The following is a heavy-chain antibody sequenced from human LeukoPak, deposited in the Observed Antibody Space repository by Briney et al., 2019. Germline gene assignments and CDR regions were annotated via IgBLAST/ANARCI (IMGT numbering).Heavy chain of an antibody. V-gene: IGHV1-2*06. Sequence: ASVKVSYKASGYTFTGYYMHWVRQAPGQGLEWMGRINPNSGGTNYAQKFQGRVTMTRDTSISTAYMELSRLRSDDTAVYYCARGWGGEDWFDPWGQGTLVTVSS. J-gene: IGHJ5*02. CDR2: INPNSGGT. D-gene: IGHD3-16*01. CDR1: GYTFTGYY. CDR3: ARGWGGEDWFDP.